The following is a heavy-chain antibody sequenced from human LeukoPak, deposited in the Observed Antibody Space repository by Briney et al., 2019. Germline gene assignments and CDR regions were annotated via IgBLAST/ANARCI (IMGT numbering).Heavy chain of an antibody. V-gene: IGHV3-23*01. J-gene: IGHJ4*02. CDR3: AKELNWGSPPFDY. Sequence: PGGSLRLSCAASGFSFSNTWMNWVRQAPGKGLEWVSTFSASGSNTYYADSVKGRFIISRDNSKDTLYLQMNSLRAEDTALYYCAKELNWGSPPFDYWGQGTLVTVSS. CDR1: GFSFSNTW. CDR2: FSASGSNT. D-gene: IGHD7-27*01.